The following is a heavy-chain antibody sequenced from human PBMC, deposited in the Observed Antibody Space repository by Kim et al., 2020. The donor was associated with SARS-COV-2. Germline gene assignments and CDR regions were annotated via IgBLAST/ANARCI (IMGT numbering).Heavy chain of an antibody. CDR3: ARGTLYCTNGVCEDWYF. CDR1: GFTFSSYG. V-gene: IGHV3-33*01. J-gene: IGHJ2*01. Sequence: GGSLRLSCAASGFTFSSYGMHWVRQAPGKGLEWVAVKWYDGSNKYYADSVKGRFTISRDNSKNTLYLQMNSLRAEDTAVYYCARGTLYCTNGVCEDWYF. D-gene: IGHD2-8*01. CDR2: KWYDGSNK.